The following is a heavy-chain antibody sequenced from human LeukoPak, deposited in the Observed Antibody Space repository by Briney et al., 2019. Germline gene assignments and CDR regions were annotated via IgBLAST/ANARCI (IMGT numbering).Heavy chain of an antibody. CDR3: AGHHPRNTVDF. CDR1: GGSISSHY. J-gene: IGHJ4*02. V-gene: IGHV4-59*08. D-gene: IGHD2/OR15-2a*01. CDR2: ISDIGSI. Sequence: PSETLSLTCTVPGGSISSHYWSWIRQPPGKGLEWIAYISDIGSINYNPSLKSRVTISLDTSKNQFSLKLSSVTAADTAVYYCAGHHPRNTVDFWGQGTLVTVSS.